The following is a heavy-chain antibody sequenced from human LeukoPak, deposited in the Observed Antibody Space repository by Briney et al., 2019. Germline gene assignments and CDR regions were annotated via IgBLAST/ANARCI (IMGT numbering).Heavy chain of an antibody. CDR2: IYYSGTT. Sequence: SETLSLTCTVSGGSISSTTYYWGWIRQPPGKGLEWIRTIYYSGTTYYNPSLKSRVTISVDTSKNQFSLELSSMTAADTAVYYCARGPTLKYFHHWGQGTLVSVSS. J-gene: IGHJ1*01. V-gene: IGHV4-39*02. CDR1: GGSISSTTYY. CDR3: ARGPTLKYFHH.